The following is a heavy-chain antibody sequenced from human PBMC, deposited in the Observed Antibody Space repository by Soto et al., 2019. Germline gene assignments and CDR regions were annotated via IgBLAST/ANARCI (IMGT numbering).Heavy chain of an antibody. Sequence: QVQLVQSGAEVKKPGSSVKVSCKASGGTFSSYTISWVRQAPGQGLEWMGRIIPILGIANYAQKFQGRVTITADKSTSTAYMELSSLRSEDTAVYYCARGGVYYDSRGSAYWGQGTLVTVSS. CDR1: GGTFSSYT. V-gene: IGHV1-69*02. CDR2: IIPILGIA. J-gene: IGHJ4*02. CDR3: ARGGVYYDSRGSAY. D-gene: IGHD3-22*01.